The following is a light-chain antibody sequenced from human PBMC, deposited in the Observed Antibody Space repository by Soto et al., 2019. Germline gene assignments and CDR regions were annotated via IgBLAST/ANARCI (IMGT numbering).Light chain of an antibody. CDR2: GAS. J-gene: IGKJ3*01. Sequence: EIVLTQSPGTLSLSPGERATLSCRASQSVSSSYLAWYQQKPGQAPRLLIYGASSRATGIPDRFSGSGSGTDFTLTISRLEPEDFAAYYCQQYGSSPPLTFGPGTKVDIK. CDR1: QSVSSSY. V-gene: IGKV3-20*01. CDR3: QQYGSSPPLT.